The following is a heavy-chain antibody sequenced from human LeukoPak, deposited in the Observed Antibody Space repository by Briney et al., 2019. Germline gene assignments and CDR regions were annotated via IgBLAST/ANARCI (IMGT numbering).Heavy chain of an antibody. D-gene: IGHD4-17*01. CDR3: ARDPTAVTKGLDI. V-gene: IGHV4-59*11. CDR2: ISYIGST. CDR1: GGSLRSHY. J-gene: IGHJ3*02. Sequence: SETLSLTCTVSGGSLRSHYWIWIRQPPGKGLEWIGYISYIGSTNYNPSLKSRVTISVDTSKNQFSLKLSSVTAADAAVYFCARDPTAVTKGLDIWGQGTMVTVSS.